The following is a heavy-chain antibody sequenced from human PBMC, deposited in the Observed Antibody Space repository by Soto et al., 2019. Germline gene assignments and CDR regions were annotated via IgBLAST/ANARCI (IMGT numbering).Heavy chain of an antibody. CDR1: GGSISSSSYY. V-gene: IGHV4-39*01. D-gene: IGHD4-17*01. Sequence: SETLSLTCTVSGGSISSSSYYWGWIRQPPGKGLEWIGSIYYSGSTYYNPSLKSRVTRSVDTSKNQFSLKLSSVTAADTAVYYCAVYGDYEDYYYYMDVWSKGTTVTVSS. CDR2: IYYSGST. CDR3: AVYGDYEDYYYYMDV. J-gene: IGHJ6*03.